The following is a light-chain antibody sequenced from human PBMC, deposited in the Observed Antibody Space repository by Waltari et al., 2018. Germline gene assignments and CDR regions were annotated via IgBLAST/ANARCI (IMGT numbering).Light chain of an antibody. Sequence: DIVLTQSPGTLPLSPGERATLPCRASQSVGRSLAWYQQKPGQAPRLLIYGASSRATGIPDRFSGSGSGTDFSLTISRLEPEDFAVYYCQHYVRLPATFGQGTKVEIK. J-gene: IGKJ1*01. V-gene: IGKV3-20*01. CDR3: QHYVRLPAT. CDR1: QSVGRS. CDR2: GAS.